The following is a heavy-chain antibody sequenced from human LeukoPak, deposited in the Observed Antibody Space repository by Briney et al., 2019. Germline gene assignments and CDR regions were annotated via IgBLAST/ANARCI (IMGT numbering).Heavy chain of an antibody. CDR3: AKPYYDILTGYSKFYFDY. V-gene: IGHV3-23*01. CDR2: ISGSGGST. CDR1: GFTFSSYG. Sequence: GGSLRLSCAASGFTFSSYGMSWVRQAPGEGLEWVSAISGSGGSTYYADSVKGRFTISRDNSKNTLYLQMNSLRAEDTAVYYCAKPYYDILTGYSKFYFDYWGQGTLVTVSS. D-gene: IGHD3-9*01. J-gene: IGHJ4*02.